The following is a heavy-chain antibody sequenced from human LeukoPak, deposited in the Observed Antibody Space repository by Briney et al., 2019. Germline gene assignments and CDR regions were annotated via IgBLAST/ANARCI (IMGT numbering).Heavy chain of an antibody. Sequence: SETLPLTCTVSGGSISSYYWSWIRQPPGKGLEWIGCIYYSGSTNYNPSLKSRVTISVDTSKNQFSLKLSSVTAADTAVYYCARGGLNWNDQVNFDYWGQGTLVTVSS. J-gene: IGHJ4*02. V-gene: IGHV4-59*01. CDR1: GGSISSYY. CDR3: ARGGLNWNDQVNFDY. CDR2: IYYSGST. D-gene: IGHD1-20*01.